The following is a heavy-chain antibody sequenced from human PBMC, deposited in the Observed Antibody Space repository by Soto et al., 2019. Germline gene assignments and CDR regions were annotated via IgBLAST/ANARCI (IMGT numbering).Heavy chain of an antibody. V-gene: IGHV1-2*02. CDR2: INPNSGGT. CDR3: ARGGRYYYDSSGYRLGI. D-gene: IGHD3-22*01. J-gene: IGHJ3*02. CDR1: GYTFTGYY. Sequence: GASVKVSCKASGYTFTGYYMHWVRQAPGQGLEWMGWINPNSGGTNYAQKFQGRVTMTRDTSISTAHMELSRLRSDDTAVYYCARGGRYYYDSSGYRLGIWGQGTMVTVSS.